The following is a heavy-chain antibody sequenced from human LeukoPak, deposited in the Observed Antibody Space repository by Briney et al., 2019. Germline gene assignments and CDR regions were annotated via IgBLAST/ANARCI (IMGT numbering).Heavy chain of an antibody. J-gene: IGHJ4*02. Sequence: ASVKVSCKASGYTFTSYDINWVRQATGQGLEWMGWMNPNSGNTGYAQKFQGRATMTRNTSISTAYMELSSLRSEDTAVYYCARVGIRYFLPEGAFDIWGQGTLVTVSS. V-gene: IGHV1-8*01. CDR2: MNPNSGNT. CDR3: ARVGIRYFLPEGAFDI. CDR1: GYTFTSYD. D-gene: IGHD3-9*01.